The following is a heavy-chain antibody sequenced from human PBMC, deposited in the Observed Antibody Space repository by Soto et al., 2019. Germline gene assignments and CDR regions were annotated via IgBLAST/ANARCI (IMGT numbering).Heavy chain of an antibody. V-gene: IGHV1-18*04. CDR2: ISAYNGNT. J-gene: IGHJ4*02. D-gene: IGHD5-12*01. CDR1: CYTFTSYG. CDR3: ASSSKRWLQFDY. Sequence: ASVKVSCKASCYTFTSYGISWVRQAPGQGLEWMGWISAYNGNTNYAQKLQGRFTMTTDTSTSTAYMELRSLRSDDTAVYYCASSSKRWLQFDYWGQGTLVPSPQ.